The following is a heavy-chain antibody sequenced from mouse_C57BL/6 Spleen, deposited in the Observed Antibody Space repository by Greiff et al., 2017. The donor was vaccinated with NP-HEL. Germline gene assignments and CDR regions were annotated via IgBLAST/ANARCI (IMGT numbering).Heavy chain of an antibody. CDR3: TTVTTGSGYFDV. D-gene: IGHD1-1*01. J-gene: IGHJ1*03. CDR1: GFNIKDDY. Sequence: VQLQQSGAELVRPGASVKLSCTASGFNIKDDYMHWVKQRPEQGLEWIGWIDPENGDTEYASKFQGKATITADTSSNTAYLQLSSLTSEDTAVYYCTTVTTGSGYFDVWGTGTTVTVSS. V-gene: IGHV14-4*01. CDR2: IDPENGDT.